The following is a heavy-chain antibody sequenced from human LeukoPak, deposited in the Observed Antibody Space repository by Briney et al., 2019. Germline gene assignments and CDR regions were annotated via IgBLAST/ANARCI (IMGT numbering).Heavy chain of an antibody. CDR1: GFTFDDDA. J-gene: IGHJ4*02. V-gene: IGHV3-43*02. D-gene: IGHD2-15*01. Sequence: GGSLRLSCAASGFTFDDDAMHWVRQAPGKGLEWVSLISGDGGSTYYADAVKGRFTISRDNSKNSRYLQMNSLRTEHTALYYCAKGDPYCSGGSCYRGGTYFDYWGQGTLVTVSS. CDR3: AKGDPYCSGGSCYRGGTYFDY. CDR2: ISGDGGST.